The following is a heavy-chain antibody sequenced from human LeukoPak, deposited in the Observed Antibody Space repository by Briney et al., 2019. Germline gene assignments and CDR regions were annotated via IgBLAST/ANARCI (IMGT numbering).Heavy chain of an antibody. CDR2: IYYSGST. D-gene: IGHD6-6*01. V-gene: IGHV4-39*01. Sequence: PSETLSLTCTVSGCSISSSSYYWGWIRQPPGKGLEWIGSIYYSGSTYYNPSLKSRVTISVDTSKNQFSLKLSSVTAADTAVYYCASRMYSSSSRLNFDYWGQGTLVTVSS. J-gene: IGHJ4*02. CDR1: GCSISSSSYY. CDR3: ASRMYSSSSRLNFDY.